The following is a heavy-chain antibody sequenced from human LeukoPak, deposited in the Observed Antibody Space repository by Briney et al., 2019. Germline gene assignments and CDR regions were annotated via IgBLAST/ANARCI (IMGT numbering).Heavy chain of an antibody. CDR2: IIPIFRTT. CDR1: GGTFSNYA. J-gene: IGHJ5*01. D-gene: IGHD1-26*01. CDR3: AKDDGSATMGFDS. Sequence: SVKVSCKASGGTFSNYAFSWVRQASGQGLEWMGGIIPIFRTTNYAEQFQGRVTITTDESTNTAYLDLSSLRSEDTAVYYCAKDDGSATMGFDSWGQGTLVSVSS. V-gene: IGHV1-69*05.